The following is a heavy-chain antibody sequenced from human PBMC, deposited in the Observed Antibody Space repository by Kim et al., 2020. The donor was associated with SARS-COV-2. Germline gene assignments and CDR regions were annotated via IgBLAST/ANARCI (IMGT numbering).Heavy chain of an antibody. J-gene: IGHJ4*02. CDR3: GGADIVVDY. CDR2: IYHSGST. D-gene: IGHD5-12*01. Sequence: SETLSLTCTVSGYSISSGYYWGWIRQPPGKGLEWIGSIYHSGSTYYNPSLKSRVTISVDTSKNQFSLKLSSVTAADTAVYYCGGADIVVDYWGQGTLVTVSS. CDR1: GYSISSGYY. V-gene: IGHV4-38-2*02.